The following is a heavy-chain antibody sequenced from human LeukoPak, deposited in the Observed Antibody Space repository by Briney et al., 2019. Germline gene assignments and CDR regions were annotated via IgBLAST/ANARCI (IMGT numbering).Heavy chain of an antibody. V-gene: IGHV3-48*01. Sequence: GGSLRLSCETSGFTFSNYAMSWVRQAPGKGLEWVSYIGTTGSTIYYADSVEGRFTISRDNAKNSLYLQMNSLRAEDTALYYCARGPPLFDPWGQGTLVTVSS. CDR1: GFTFSNYA. CDR3: ARGPPLFDP. CDR2: IGTTGSTI. J-gene: IGHJ5*02.